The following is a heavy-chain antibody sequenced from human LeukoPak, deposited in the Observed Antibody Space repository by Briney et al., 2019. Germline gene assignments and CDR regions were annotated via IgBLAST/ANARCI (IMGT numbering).Heavy chain of an antibody. CDR1: GGSISSYY. Sequence: SETLSLTCTVSGGSISSYYWSWIRQPPGKGLEWIGYIYYSGSTNYNPSLKSRVTISVDTSKNQFSLKLSSVTAADTPVYYCARRITIFGVVTDAFDIWGQGTMVTVSS. J-gene: IGHJ3*02. V-gene: IGHV4-59*01. D-gene: IGHD3-3*01. CDR2: IYYSGST. CDR3: ARRITIFGVVTDAFDI.